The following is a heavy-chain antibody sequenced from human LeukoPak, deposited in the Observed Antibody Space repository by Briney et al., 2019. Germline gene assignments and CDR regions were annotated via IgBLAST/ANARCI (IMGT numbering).Heavy chain of an antibody. Sequence: SETLSLTCAVSGGSISSSNWWSWVRQPPGKGLEWIGEIYHSGSTNYNPSLKSRVTISVDRSKNQFSLKLSSVTAADTAVYYCARASPDDYGDYVDYWGQGTLVTVSS. CDR1: GGSISSSNW. CDR3: ARASPDDYGDYVDY. CDR2: IYHSGST. V-gene: IGHV4-4*02. D-gene: IGHD4-17*01. J-gene: IGHJ4*02.